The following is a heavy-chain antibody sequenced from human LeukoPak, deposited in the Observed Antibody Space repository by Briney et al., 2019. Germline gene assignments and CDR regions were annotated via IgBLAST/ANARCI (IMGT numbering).Heavy chain of an antibody. CDR2: IYYSGST. V-gene: IGHV4-31*03. Sequence: PSETLSLTCTVSGGSISSGGYYWSWIRQHPGKGLEWIGYIYYSGSTYYNPSLKSRVTISVDTSKNQFSLKLSSVTAADTAVYYCARHPPGYGDAMTYFQHWGQGTLVTVSS. CDR1: GGSISSGGYY. CDR3: ARHPPGYGDAMTYFQH. D-gene: IGHD4-17*01. J-gene: IGHJ1*01.